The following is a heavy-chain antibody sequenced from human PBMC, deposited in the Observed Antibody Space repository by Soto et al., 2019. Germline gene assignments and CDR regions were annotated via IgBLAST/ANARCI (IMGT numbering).Heavy chain of an antibody. CDR1: GYTFTNSD. CDR2: MNPDSGHA. D-gene: IGHD1-26*01. J-gene: IGHJ4*02. V-gene: IGHV1-8*01. Sequence: QVQLVQSGAEVKKPGASVKVSCKASGYTFTNSDINWVRQAPGQGLEWMGWMNPDSGHAAYAQKFQGRVTLTTSTSTSTVYMEMRSLGSEDTAVYYCARDLAKGGGSAGFDYWGQGTLVTVSS. CDR3: ARDLAKGGGSAGFDY.